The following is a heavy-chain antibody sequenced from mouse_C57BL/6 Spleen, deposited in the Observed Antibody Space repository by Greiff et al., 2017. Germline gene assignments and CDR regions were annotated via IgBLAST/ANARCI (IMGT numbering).Heavy chain of an antibody. CDR2: ISSGSSTI. V-gene: IGHV5-17*01. J-gene: IGHJ4*01. Sequence: EVQGVESGGGLVKPGGSLKLSCAASGFTFSDYGMHWVRQAPEKGLEWVAYISSGSSTIYYADTVKGRFPISRDNAKNTLFLQMTSLRSEDTAMYYCARPVYYAMDYWGQGTSVTVAS. CDR3: ARPVYYAMDY. CDR1: GFTFSDYG.